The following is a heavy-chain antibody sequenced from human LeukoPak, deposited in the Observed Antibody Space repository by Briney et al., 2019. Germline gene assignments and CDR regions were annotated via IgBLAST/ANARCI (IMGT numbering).Heavy chain of an antibody. CDR3: ARDMTGDHFDY. Sequence: GRSLRLSCAASGFTFSSYSMNWVRQAPGKGLEWVSSISSSSSYIYYADSVKGRFTISRDNAKNSLYLQMNSLRAEDTAVYYCARDMTGDHFDYWGQGTLVTVSS. V-gene: IGHV3-21*01. J-gene: IGHJ4*02. CDR2: ISSSSSYI. D-gene: IGHD7-27*01. CDR1: GFTFSSYS.